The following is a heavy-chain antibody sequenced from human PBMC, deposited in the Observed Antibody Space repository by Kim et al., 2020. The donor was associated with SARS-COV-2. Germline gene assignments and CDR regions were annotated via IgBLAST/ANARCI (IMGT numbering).Heavy chain of an antibody. D-gene: IGHD1-26*01. CDR2: T. J-gene: IGHJ4*02. CDR3: TTKLGATLWGY. Sequence: TDYAAPVKGRFTISRDDSKNTLYLQMNSLKTEDTAVYYCTTKLGATLWGYWGQGTLVTVSS. V-gene: IGHV3-15*01.